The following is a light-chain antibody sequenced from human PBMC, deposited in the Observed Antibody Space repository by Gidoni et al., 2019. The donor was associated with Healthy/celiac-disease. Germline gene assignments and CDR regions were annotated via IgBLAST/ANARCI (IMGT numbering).Light chain of an antibody. CDR2: AAS. V-gene: IGKV1-9*01. J-gene: IGKJ4*01. CDR3: QQLNSYLPG. CDR1: QGISSY. Sequence: DIQLTQSPSFLSASVGDRVTITCRASQGISSYLAWYQQKPGKAPKLLIYAASTLQSGVPSRFSGSGSGTEFTLTISSLQPEDFATYYCQQLNSYLPGFGGGTKVEIK.